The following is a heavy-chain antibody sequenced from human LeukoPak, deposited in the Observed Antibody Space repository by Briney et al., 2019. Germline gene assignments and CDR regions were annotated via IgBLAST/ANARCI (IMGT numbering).Heavy chain of an antibody. Sequence: SQALSLTCAISGDSVSSNGAAWDWIRQSPSRGLEWLGRTYYRSQQWYSDYAPSVKGRITINADTSQNQFSLHLNSVTPEDTAVYYCGRETDFGVVTNWGQGTLVTVSS. CDR3: GRETDFGVVTN. V-gene: IGHV6-1*01. CDR2: TYYRSQQWYS. J-gene: IGHJ4*02. D-gene: IGHD3-3*01. CDR1: GDSVSSNGAA.